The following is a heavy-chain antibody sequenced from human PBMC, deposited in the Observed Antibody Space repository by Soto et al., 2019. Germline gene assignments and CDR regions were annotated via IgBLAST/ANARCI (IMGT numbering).Heavy chain of an antibody. Sequence: SVNGACKTAGYTYTDYLISWVRQAPGQGLEWMGWITTDKGKTTYAQKFQGRVTMTTDISTSTAYMELRSLRSDDTAVYYCATRSPAFDYWGQGTLVTVSS. CDR3: ATRSPAFDY. CDR1: GYTYTDYL. CDR2: ITTDKGKT. J-gene: IGHJ4*02. V-gene: IGHV1-18*01.